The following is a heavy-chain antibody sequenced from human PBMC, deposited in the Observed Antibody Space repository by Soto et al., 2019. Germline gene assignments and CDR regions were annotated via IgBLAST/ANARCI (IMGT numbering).Heavy chain of an antibody. D-gene: IGHD5-12*01. CDR3: VRGPDSGYASCYY. Sequence: GSLRLSCAASGFTFSDHYMDWVRQAPGKGLEWVGRIRNKAKGYTTDYAASVKGRFAISREDSKNSLYLQMNTLKTEDTAVYYCVRGPDSGYASCYYWGQGTMVTVSS. CDR2: IRNKAKGYTT. CDR1: GFTFSDHY. V-gene: IGHV3-72*01. J-gene: IGHJ4*02.